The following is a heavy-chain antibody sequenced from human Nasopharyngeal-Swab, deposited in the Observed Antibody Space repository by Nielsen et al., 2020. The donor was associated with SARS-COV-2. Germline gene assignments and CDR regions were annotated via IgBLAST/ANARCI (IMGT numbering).Heavy chain of an antibody. D-gene: IGHD1-14*01. V-gene: IGHV3-73*01. Sequence: GGSLRLSCAASGFTFSGSAMHWVRQASGKGLEWVGRIRSKANSYATAYAASVKGRFTISRDDSKNTAYLQMNSLKTEDTAVYYCTTGTSGAFDIWGQGTMVTVSS. CDR1: GFTFSGSA. CDR2: IRSKANSYAT. CDR3: TTGTSGAFDI. J-gene: IGHJ3*02.